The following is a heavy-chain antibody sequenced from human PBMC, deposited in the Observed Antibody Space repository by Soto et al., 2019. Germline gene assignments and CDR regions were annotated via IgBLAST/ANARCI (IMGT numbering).Heavy chain of an antibody. V-gene: IGHV3-30*18. D-gene: IGHD6-13*01. J-gene: IGHJ4*02. CDR3: AKDRSQIFPYYFDY. Sequence: PGGSLRLSCAASGFTFSSYVMHWVRQAPGKGLEWVAVISYDGSNKYYADSVKGRFTISRDNSKNTLYLQMNSLRAEDTAVYYCAKDRSQIFPYYFDYWGQGTLVTVSS. CDR1: GFTFSSYV. CDR2: ISYDGSNK.